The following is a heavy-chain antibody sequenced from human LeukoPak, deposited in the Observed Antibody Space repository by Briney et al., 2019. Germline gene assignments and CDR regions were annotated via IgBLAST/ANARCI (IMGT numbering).Heavy chain of an antibody. V-gene: IGHV3-30*04. CDR1: GFTFSTFS. J-gene: IGHJ4*02. Sequence: GGSLRLSCAAYGFTFSTFSMHWVRQAPGKGLEGVAVILYDGSTQYYADSVRGRFTASRDNSKDTLYLQMNSLRVEDTAVYYCARVDCRSTSCSPFDYWGQGTLVTVSS. D-gene: IGHD2-2*01. CDR3: ARVDCRSTSCSPFDY. CDR2: ILYDGSTQ.